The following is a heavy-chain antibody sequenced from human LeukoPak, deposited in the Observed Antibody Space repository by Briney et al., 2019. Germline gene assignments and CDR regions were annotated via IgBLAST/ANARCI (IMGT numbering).Heavy chain of an antibody. CDR1: GGSISSSSYY. CDR3: ARSRWSWFGEVDY. D-gene: IGHD3-10*01. J-gene: IGHJ4*02. CDR2: IYYSGST. V-gene: IGHV4-39*01. Sequence: SETLSLTCTVSGGSISSSSYYWGWIRQPPGKGLEWLGSIYYSGSTYYNPSLKSRVTISVDTSKNQFSLKLSSVTAADTAVYYCARSRWSWFGEVDYWGQGTVVTVSS.